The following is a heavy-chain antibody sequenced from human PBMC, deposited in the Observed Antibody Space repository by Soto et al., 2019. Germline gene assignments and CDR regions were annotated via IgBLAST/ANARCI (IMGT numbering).Heavy chain of an antibody. CDR3: AKRGRGAVAFDY. Sequence: EVQLLESGGGLVQPGGSLRLSCAASGFTFSSYAMSWVRQAPGKGLEWVSTISGSSGSTYYADSVEGRFTISRDNSKNTLYLQMNSLRAEDTAVYCCAKRGRGAVAFDYWGQGTLVTVSS. D-gene: IGHD6-19*01. V-gene: IGHV3-23*01. CDR2: ISGSSGST. J-gene: IGHJ4*02. CDR1: GFTFSSYA.